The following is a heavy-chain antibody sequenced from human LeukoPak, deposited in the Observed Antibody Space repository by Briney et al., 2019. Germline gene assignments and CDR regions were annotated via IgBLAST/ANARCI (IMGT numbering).Heavy chain of an antibody. CDR1: GDSITGYY. CDR3: ARGGLVRGTINSLIAFDI. D-gene: IGHD3-10*01. Sequence: SETLSLTCSVSGDSITGYYWGWIRQPPGKGLEWIGNIYYTGNTYYNSSLKSRVTISLDTSKNQFSLQLSSVTPEDTALYYCARGGLVRGTINSLIAFDIWGQGIMVTVSS. V-gene: IGHV4-39*07. CDR2: IYYTGNT. J-gene: IGHJ3*02.